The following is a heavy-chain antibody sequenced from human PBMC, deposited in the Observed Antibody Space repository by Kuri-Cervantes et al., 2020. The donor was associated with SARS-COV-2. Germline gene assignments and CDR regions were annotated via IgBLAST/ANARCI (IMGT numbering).Heavy chain of an antibody. CDR1: GFTFDDYT. V-gene: IGHV3-43*01. J-gene: IGHJ3*02. CDR3: AREGNEDAFET. Sequence: GESLKISCAASGFTFDDYTMHWVRQAPGKGLEWVSLISWDGGSTYYADSVKGRFTISRDNSKNTLYLQMKSLRAEDTAVFYCAREGNEDAFETWGQGTRVTVSS. CDR2: ISWDGGST.